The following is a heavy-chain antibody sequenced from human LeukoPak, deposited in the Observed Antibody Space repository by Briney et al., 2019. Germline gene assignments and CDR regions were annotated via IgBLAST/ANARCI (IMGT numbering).Heavy chain of an antibody. J-gene: IGHJ6*03. CDR2: IYSGGST. Sequence: GGSLRPSCAASGFTVSSNYMSWVRQAPGKGLEWVSVIYSGGSTYYADSVKGRFTISRDNSKNTLYLQMNSLRAEDTAVYYCARPVIAVAGKYYYYYYYMDVWGKGTTVTVSS. CDR1: GFTVSSNY. V-gene: IGHV3-53*01. D-gene: IGHD6-19*01. CDR3: ARPVIAVAGKYYYYYYYMDV.